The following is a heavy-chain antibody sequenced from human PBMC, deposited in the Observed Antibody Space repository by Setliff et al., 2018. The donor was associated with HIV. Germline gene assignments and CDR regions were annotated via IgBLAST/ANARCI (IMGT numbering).Heavy chain of an antibody. D-gene: IGHD2-8*01. Sequence: GGSLRLSCAASGLTFSIYGMNCVRQAPGKGLEWVTFISSDGNYKIYADSVKGRFTVSRDNSKNTVYLQVNSLRPEDTAVYYCARDERWSLDYWGQGTLVTVSS. J-gene: IGHJ4*02. V-gene: IGHV3-30*02. CDR1: GLTFSIYG. CDR2: ISSDGNYK. CDR3: ARDERWSLDY.